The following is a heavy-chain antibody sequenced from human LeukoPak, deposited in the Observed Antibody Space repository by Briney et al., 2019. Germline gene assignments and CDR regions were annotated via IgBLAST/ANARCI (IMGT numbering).Heavy chain of an antibody. V-gene: IGHV3-30*18. D-gene: IGHD3-22*01. J-gene: IGHJ4*02. CDR1: GFTFSSYG. Sequence: PGGSLRLSCAASGFTFSSYGMHWARQAPGKGLEWVAVISYDGSNKYYADSVKGRFTISRDNSKNTLYLQMNSLRAEDTAVYYCAKAAGYYYDSSGYLDYWGQGTLVTVSS. CDR2: ISYDGSNK. CDR3: AKAAGYYYDSSGYLDY.